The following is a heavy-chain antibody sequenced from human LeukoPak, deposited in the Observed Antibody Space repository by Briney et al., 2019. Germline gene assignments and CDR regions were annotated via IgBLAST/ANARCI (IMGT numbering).Heavy chain of an antibody. CDR3: ARESRRSPASDY. J-gene: IGHJ4*02. Sequence: ASVKVSCKASGGTFSSYAISWVRQAPGQGLEWIGRIIPILGIANYAQKFQGRVTITADKSTSTAYMELSSLRSEDTAVYYCARESRRSPASDYWGQGTLVTVSS. CDR1: GGTFSSYA. D-gene: IGHD2-2*01. CDR2: IIPILGIA. V-gene: IGHV1-69*04.